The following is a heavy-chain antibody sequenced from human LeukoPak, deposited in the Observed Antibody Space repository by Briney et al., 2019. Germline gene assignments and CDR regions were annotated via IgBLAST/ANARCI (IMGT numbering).Heavy chain of an antibody. Sequence: GGSLRLSCAASGFTFGNYAMTWVRQAPGKGLEWVSSMSGSGSSTYFADSVKGRFTISRDNYKNTLYLQLTSLRADDTAVYYCAKDNPWSSSSEYFQHWGQGTLVTVSS. CDR1: GFTFGNYA. CDR3: AKDNPWSSSSEYFQH. CDR2: MSGSGSST. J-gene: IGHJ1*01. D-gene: IGHD6-6*01. V-gene: IGHV3-23*01.